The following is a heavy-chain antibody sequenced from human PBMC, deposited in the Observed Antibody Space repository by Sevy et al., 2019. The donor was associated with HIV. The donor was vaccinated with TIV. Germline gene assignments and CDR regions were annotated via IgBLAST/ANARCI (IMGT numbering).Heavy chain of an antibody. CDR1: GYTFTSYD. D-gene: IGHD3-22*01. Sequence: ASVKVSCKASGYTFTSYDINWVRQATGQGLEWMGWMNPNSGNTGYAQKFQGRVTMTRNTSISTAYMELSSLRSDDTAVYYCARGAPGSSGLYYYDSSGYAFDIWGQGTMVTVSS. CDR2: MNPNSGNT. V-gene: IGHV1-8*01. J-gene: IGHJ3*02. CDR3: ARGAPGSSGLYYYDSSGYAFDI.